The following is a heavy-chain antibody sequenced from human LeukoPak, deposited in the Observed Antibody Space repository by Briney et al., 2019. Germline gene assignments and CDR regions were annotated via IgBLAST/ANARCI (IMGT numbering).Heavy chain of an antibody. CDR1: AVSISGYY. CDR2: IYYRGNT. CDR3: AREYYYDNSGYYFDY. V-gene: IGHV4-59*01. J-gene: IGHJ4*02. D-gene: IGHD3-22*01. Sequence: SETLSLTCTVSAVSISGYYWSWIRQPPGKGLEWIGYIYYRGNTNYNPSLKSRVTMSVDTSKNQFSLKLSSVTAADTAVYYCAREYYYDNSGYYFDYWGQGALVTVSS.